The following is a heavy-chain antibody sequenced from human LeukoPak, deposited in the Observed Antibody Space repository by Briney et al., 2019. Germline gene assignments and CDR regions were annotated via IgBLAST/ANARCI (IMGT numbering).Heavy chain of an antibody. CDR3: ARDRKMATIPGYDAFDI. D-gene: IGHD5-24*01. J-gene: IGHJ3*02. Sequence: SETLSLTCTVSGGSISSYYWSWIRQPPGKGLEWIGYIYYSGSTNYNPSLKSRVTISVDTSKNQFSLKPSSVTAADTAVYYCARDRKMATIPGYDAFDIWGQGTMVTVSS. CDR2: IYYSGST. V-gene: IGHV4-59*01. CDR1: GGSISSYY.